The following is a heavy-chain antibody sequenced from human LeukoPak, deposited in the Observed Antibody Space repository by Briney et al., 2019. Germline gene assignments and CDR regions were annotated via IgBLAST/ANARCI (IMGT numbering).Heavy chain of an antibody. CDR1: GYSISTLAN. CDR2: VYYGGST. V-gene: IGHV4-38-2*02. Sequence: SSETLPLACAVSGYSISTLANWGWIRQSPGKGLEWIGSVYYGGSTYYNPSLKSRVTISVDTSKNQFYLNLTSVTAADTAVYYCAREKALIGHYDFSGYDWEYWGPGSLVIVSS. D-gene: IGHD3-22*01. J-gene: IGHJ4*02. CDR3: AREKALIGHYDFSGYDWEY.